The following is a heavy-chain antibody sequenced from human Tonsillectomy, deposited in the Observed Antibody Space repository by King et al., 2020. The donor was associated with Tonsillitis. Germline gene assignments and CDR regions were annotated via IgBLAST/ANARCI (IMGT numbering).Heavy chain of an antibody. Sequence: VQLVESGAEVKKPGESLKISCKGSGYSFTDFWIGWVRQMPRKGLEWMGIIYPGDSDTRYSPSFQGQVSISADKSISTAYLQWSSLKASDTAMYYCARPVVRFRAVISDAFDIWGQGTMVTVSS. CDR1: GYSFTDFW. D-gene: IGHD3-10*01. CDR2: IYPGDSDT. CDR3: ARPVVRFRAVISDAFDI. J-gene: IGHJ3*02. V-gene: IGHV5-51*01.